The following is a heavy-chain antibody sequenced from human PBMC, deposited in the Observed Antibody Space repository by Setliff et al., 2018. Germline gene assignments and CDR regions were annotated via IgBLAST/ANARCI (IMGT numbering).Heavy chain of an antibody. D-gene: IGHD6-13*01. Sequence: PSETLSLTCTVSGGSISSSLYYWGWIRQPPGKGLEWIGSIYYSGSTNYNPSLKSRVTISVDTSKNQFSLKLSSVTAADTAVYYCARGAGYSSRWYIYYYGMDVWGQGTTVTVS. J-gene: IGHJ6*02. CDR3: ARGAGYSSRWYIYYYGMDV. CDR2: IYYSGST. V-gene: IGHV4-39*07. CDR1: GGSISSSLYY.